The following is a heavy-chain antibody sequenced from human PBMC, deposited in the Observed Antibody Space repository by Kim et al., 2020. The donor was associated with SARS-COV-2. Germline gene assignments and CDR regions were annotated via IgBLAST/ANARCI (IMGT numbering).Heavy chain of an antibody. J-gene: IGHJ6*02. Sequence: SVKGPFTISRDKSKNPLYLQMSSLRAEDTAVYYCAKDRNDYGYYYYGMDVWGQGTTVTVSS. D-gene: IGHD4-17*01. V-gene: IGHV3-23*01. CDR3: AKDRNDYGYYYYGMDV.